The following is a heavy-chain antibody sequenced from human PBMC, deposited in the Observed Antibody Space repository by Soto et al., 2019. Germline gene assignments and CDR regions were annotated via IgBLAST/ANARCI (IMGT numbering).Heavy chain of an antibody. Sequence: TLSLTCTVSGGSVSNSNYYWGWIRQSPGKGLEWIGSVYYRGRSYSKSSVKSRVTISVDTSKNQFSLNLNSVTASDTAVYYCVSQRTSVLTQAYFDYWGPGALVTVSS. CDR2: VYYRGRS. CDR3: VSQRTSVLTQAYFDY. D-gene: IGHD2-8*01. CDR1: GGSVSNSNYY. J-gene: IGHJ4*02. V-gene: IGHV4-39*01.